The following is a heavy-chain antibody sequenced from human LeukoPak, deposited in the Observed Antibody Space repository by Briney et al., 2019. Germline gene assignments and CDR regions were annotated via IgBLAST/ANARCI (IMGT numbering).Heavy chain of an antibody. D-gene: IGHD1-26*01. CDR2: INPNSGGT. CDR3: ARDTTRDNWFDP. V-gene: IGHV1-2*02. CDR1: GYTFTGYY. J-gene: IGHJ5*02. Sequence: ASVKVSCKASGYTFTGYYMHRVRQAPGQGLEWMGWINPNSGGTNYAQKFQGRVTMTRDTSISTAYMELSGLRSDDTAVYYCARDTTRDNWFDPWGQGTLVTASS.